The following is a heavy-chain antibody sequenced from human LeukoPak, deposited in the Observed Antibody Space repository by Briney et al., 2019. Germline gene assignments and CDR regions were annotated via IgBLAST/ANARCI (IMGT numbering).Heavy chain of an antibody. CDR2: IRNDGSDK. V-gene: IGHV3-30*02. J-gene: IGHJ4*02. Sequence: QPGGSPRLSCVASGFTFSSYGIHWVRQAPGKGLEWVAYIRNDGSDKYFADSVKGRFSISRDSPKNTLYLQMNSLRGEDTAVYYCAKDWSYSLDYWGQGTPVTVSS. CDR1: GFTFSSYG. CDR3: AKDWSYSLDY. D-gene: IGHD1-26*01.